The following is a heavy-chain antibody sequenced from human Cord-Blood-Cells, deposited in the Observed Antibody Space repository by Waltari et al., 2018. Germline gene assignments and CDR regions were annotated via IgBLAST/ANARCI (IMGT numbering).Heavy chain of an antibody. J-gene: IGHJ1*01. Sequence: QVQLVQSGAEVKKPGASVKVSCKASGYTFTSYGISWVRQAPGQGLEWMGWISAYNGNTNYAQKLQGRVTMTTETSTSTVYMELMSLRSDDTAVYYCARDPGSSSAVVEYFQHWGQVTLVTVSS. D-gene: IGHD6-6*01. CDR2: ISAYNGNT. CDR3: ARDPGSSSAVVEYFQH. CDR1: GYTFTSYG. V-gene: IGHV1-18*01.